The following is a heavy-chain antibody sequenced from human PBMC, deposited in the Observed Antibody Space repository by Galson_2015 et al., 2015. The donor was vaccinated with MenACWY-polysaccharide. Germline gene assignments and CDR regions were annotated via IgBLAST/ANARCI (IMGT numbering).Heavy chain of an antibody. V-gene: IGHV4-4*07. CDR1: GASISDYY. CDR2: MFSSGRT. CDR3: ARARGSPRGYGMDV. Sequence: ETLSLTCTVSGASISDYYWSWIRQPAGKGMVWIGRMFSSGRTNYNPSLKSRVTMSVDTSNNQFSLKVTSVTAADTAVYYCARARGSPRGYGMDVWGQGTTVTVSS. D-gene: IGHD1-26*01. J-gene: IGHJ6*02.